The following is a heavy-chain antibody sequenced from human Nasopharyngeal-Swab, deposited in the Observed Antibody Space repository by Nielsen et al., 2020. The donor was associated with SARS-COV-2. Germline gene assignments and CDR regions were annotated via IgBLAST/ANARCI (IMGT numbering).Heavy chain of an antibody. J-gene: IGHJ6*02. D-gene: IGHD3-3*01. CDR2: ISSSGSTI. CDR1: GCTFSDYY. V-gene: IGHV3-11*01. Sequence: GGSLRLSCAASGCTFSDYYMSWIRQAPGKGLEWVSYISSSGSTIYYADSVKGRFTISRDNAKNSLYLQMNSLRAEDTAVYYCARGGEGYDFWSGYLPYYYYGMDVWGQGTTVTVSS. CDR3: ARGGEGYDFWSGYLPYYYYGMDV.